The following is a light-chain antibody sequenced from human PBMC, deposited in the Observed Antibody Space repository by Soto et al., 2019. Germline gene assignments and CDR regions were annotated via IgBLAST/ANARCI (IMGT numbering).Light chain of an antibody. Sequence: DIQMTQSPSTLSGSLGDRVTITCRASQSISTYLNWYQQKPGKAPKLLIYAASSLQSGVPSRFSGSGSGTDFTLTICSLQPEDFATYYCQQSYSTPITFGQGTRLEIK. J-gene: IGKJ5*01. CDR3: QQSYSTPIT. CDR1: QSISTY. CDR2: AAS. V-gene: IGKV1-39*01.